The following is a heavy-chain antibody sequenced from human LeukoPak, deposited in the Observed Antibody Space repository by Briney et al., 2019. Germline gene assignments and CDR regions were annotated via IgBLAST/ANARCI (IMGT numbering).Heavy chain of an antibody. CDR3: ASAEDTPYYFAY. Sequence: GGSLRLSCAASDFTVSTNYMTWVRQAPGKGLEWVSVIYSGGGTYYTNSVEGRFTISRDISKNTLHLQMNSLRADDMAVYYRASAEDTPYYFAYWGRGTLVTVTS. D-gene: IGHD2-15*01. V-gene: IGHV3-53*01. J-gene: IGHJ4*02. CDR1: DFTVSTNY. CDR2: IYSGGGT.